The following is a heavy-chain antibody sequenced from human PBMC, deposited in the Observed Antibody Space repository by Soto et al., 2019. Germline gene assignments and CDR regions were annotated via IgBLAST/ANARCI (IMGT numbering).Heavy chain of an antibody. CDR3: TALYYDFWSGYGVIPPYYYGMDV. D-gene: IGHD3-3*01. V-gene: IGHV3-15*01. CDR1: GFTFSNAW. CDR2: IKSKTDGGTT. Sequence: GGSLRLSCAASGFTFSNAWMSWVRQAPGKGLEWVGRIKSKTDGGTTDYAAPVKGRFTISRDDSKNTLYLQMNSLKTEDTAVYYCTALYYDFWSGYGVIPPYYYGMDVWGQGTTVTVSS. J-gene: IGHJ6*02.